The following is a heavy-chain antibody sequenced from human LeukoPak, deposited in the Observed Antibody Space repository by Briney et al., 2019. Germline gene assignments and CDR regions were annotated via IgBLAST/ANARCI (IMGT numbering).Heavy chain of an antibody. CDR1: GFTFSSYG. CDR3: AKDGDRSIVGATTPFDY. Sequence: GGSLRLSCAASGFTFSSYGMHWVRQAPGKGLEWVAFIRYDGSNKYYADSVKGRFTISRDNSKNTLYLQMNSLRAEDTAVYYCAKDGDRSIVGATTPFDYWGQGTLVTVSS. J-gene: IGHJ4*02. D-gene: IGHD1-26*01. CDR2: IRYDGSNK. V-gene: IGHV3-30*02.